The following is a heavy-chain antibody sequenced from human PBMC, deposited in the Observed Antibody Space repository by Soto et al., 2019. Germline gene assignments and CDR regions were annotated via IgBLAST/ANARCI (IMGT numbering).Heavy chain of an antibody. J-gene: IGHJ3*02. D-gene: IGHD2-21*02. CDR2: LSYDGSKK. V-gene: IGHV3-30-3*01. CDR1: GFTFSSYA. Sequence: ESGGGVVQPGRSLRLSCAASGFTFSSYAMYWVRQAPGKGLEWVAVLSYDGSKKYYADSVKVRFTISRDNSKNTLYLQMNSLRAEDTAVYYCAKDWRAYCGGDCYSGDAFDIWGQGTMVTVSS. CDR3: AKDWRAYCGGDCYSGDAFDI.